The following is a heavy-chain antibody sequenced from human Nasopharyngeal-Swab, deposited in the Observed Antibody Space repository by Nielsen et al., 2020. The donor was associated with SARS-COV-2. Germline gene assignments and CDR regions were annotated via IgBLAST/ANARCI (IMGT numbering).Heavy chain of an antibody. V-gene: IGHV2-70*01. CDR3: ARTRGYYYGSGSYSGWFDP. Sequence: PGKALEWLALIDWDDDKYYSTSLKTRLTISEDTSKNQVVLTMTNMDPVDTATYYCARTRGYYYGSGSYSGWFDPWGQGTLVTVSS. CDR2: IDWDDDK. D-gene: IGHD3-10*01. J-gene: IGHJ5*02.